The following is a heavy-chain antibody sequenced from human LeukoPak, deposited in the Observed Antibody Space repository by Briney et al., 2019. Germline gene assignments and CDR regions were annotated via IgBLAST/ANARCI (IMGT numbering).Heavy chain of an antibody. CDR3: ARTYYYDSSGYYYWANLRGAFDI. V-gene: IGHV1-2*02. Sequence: ASVKVSCKASGYTFTGYYMHWVRQAPGQGLEWMGWINPNSGGTNYAQKFQGRVTMTRDTSIGTAYMELSRLRSDDTAVYYCARTYYYDSSGYYYWANLRGAFDIWGQGTMVTVSS. CDR1: GYTFTGYY. D-gene: IGHD3-22*01. J-gene: IGHJ3*02. CDR2: INPNSGGT.